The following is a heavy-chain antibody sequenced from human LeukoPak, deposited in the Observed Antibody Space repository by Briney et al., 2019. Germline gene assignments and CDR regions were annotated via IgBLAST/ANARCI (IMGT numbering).Heavy chain of an antibody. CDR2: INPNSGGT. V-gene: IGHV1-2*02. D-gene: IGHD3-10*01. CDR1: GYTFTGYY. Sequence: ASVKVSCKASGYTFTGYYMHWVRQAPGQGLEWMGWINPNSGGTNYAQKFQGRVTMTRDTSISTAYMELSRLRSDDTAVYYCARARCYYGSGGFDPWGQGTLVTVSS. CDR3: ARARCYYGSGGFDP. J-gene: IGHJ5*02.